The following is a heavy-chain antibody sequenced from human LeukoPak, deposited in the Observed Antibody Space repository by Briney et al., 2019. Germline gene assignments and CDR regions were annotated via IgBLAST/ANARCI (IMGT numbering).Heavy chain of an antibody. D-gene: IGHD3-22*01. CDR3: ARDYYDSSGYYHGGY. CDR1: GFTFSSYS. V-gene: IGHV3-48*01. J-gene: IGHJ4*02. Sequence: QTGGSLRLSCAASGFTFSSYSMNWVRRAPGKGLEWVSYISTGGSTIYYADSVKGRFTISRDNAENSLYLQMNSLRGEDTAIYYCARDYYDSSGYYHGGYWGQGTLVTVSS. CDR2: ISTGGSTI.